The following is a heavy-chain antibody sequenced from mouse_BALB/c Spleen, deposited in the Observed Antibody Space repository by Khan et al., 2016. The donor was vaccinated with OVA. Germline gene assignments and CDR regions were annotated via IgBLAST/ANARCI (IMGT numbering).Heavy chain of an antibody. CDR3: ARDINYDSYWYFDV. CDR2: IRNKAKGYTT. D-gene: IGHD2-1*01. CDR1: GFTFTDYY. Sequence: EVELVESGGGLVQPGGSLRLSCATSGFTFTDYYMSWVRQSPGKALEWLGFIRNKAKGYTTEDSASVRGRFTISRDNSQSILYLQMNTLTSEDSTTYYCARDINYDSYWYFDVWGAGTTVTVSS. V-gene: IGHV7-3*02. J-gene: IGHJ1*01.